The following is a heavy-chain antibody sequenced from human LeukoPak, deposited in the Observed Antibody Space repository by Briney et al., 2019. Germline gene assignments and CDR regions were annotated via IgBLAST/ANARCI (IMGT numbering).Heavy chain of an antibody. J-gene: IGHJ6*03. D-gene: IGHD6-19*01. CDR2: MNPNSGNT. CDR3: ARGGSYSSGWYTVYYYYYMDV. Sequence: ASVKVSCKVSGYTFTSYDINWVRQATGQGLEWMGWMNPNSGNTGYAQKFQGRVTMTRNTSISTAYMELSSLRSEDTAVYYCARGGSYSSGWYTVYYYYYMDVWGKGTTVTISS. CDR1: GYTFTSYD. V-gene: IGHV1-8*02.